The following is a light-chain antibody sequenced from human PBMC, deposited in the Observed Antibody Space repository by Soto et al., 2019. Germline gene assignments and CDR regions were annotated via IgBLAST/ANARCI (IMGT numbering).Light chain of an antibody. CDR1: STDVGGYNY. CDR3: SSYAGNNIHYV. CDR2: EVS. V-gene: IGLV2-8*01. Sequence: QSALTQPPSASGSAGQSVTISCTGTSTDVGGYNYVSWYQQHPGKAPKLMIYEVSKRPSGVPDRFSGSKSGNTASLTVSGLQAEDEADHYCSSYAGNNIHYVFGTGTKVTVL. J-gene: IGLJ1*01.